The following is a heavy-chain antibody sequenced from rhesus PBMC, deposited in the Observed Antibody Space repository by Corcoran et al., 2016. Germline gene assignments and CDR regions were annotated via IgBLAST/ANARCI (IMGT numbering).Heavy chain of an antibody. CDR1: GGSISDDYY. D-gene: IGHD3-16*01. CDR3: ARDLGSGSYYNHDAFDF. Sequence: QVQLQESGPGLVKPSETLSLTCAVSGGSISDDYYWSWIRQPPGKGLEWIGYIYGSGGGPNYNPSLKHRVTISIDTSKNQFSLKLGSVTAADTAVYYCARDLGSGSYYNHDAFDFWGQGLRVTVSS. J-gene: IGHJ3*01. CDR2: IYGSGGGP. V-gene: IGHV4-106*01.